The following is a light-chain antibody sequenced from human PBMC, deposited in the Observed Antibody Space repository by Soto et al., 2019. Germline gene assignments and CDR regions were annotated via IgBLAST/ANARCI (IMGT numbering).Light chain of an antibody. J-gene: IGKJ1*01. Sequence: IVLTQSPCSLSLSPGERATLSCRASRSVSNNYLAWYQQKPGQAPRLLIYGASNRATGIPDRFSGSGSGTDFTLTISRLEPEDFAVYYCQQYGSSGTFGQGTKVDIK. V-gene: IGKV3-20*01. CDR1: RSVSNNY. CDR2: GAS. CDR3: QQYGSSGT.